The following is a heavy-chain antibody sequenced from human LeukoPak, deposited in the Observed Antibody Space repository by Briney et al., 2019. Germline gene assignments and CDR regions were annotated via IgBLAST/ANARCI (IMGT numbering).Heavy chain of an antibody. J-gene: IGHJ6*03. D-gene: IGHD6-6*01. CDR1: GFTFSSYW. Sequence: GGALRLSCAASGFTFSSYWMSWVRQAPGKGLEGVANIKQDGSEKYYVDSVKGRCTICIYSAKNSLYLQMNSLRAEDTAVYYCARVIAARPYYMYIWGKGTTVTVSS. CDR2: IKQDGSEK. V-gene: IGHV3-7*01. CDR3: ARVIAARPYYMYI.